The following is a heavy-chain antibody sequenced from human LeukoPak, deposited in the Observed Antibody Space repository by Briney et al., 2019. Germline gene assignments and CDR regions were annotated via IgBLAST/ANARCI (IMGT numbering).Heavy chain of an antibody. J-gene: IGHJ4*02. CDR3: ARLVLGSTSCYFDY. CDR2: VNPSGST. D-gene: IGHD2-2*01. CDR1: GGSFSGYY. Sequence: SETLSLTCAVYGGSFSGYYWSWIRQPPGKGLEWIGEVNPSGSTKYNPSLKSRVTISVDTSKFPFSLKLSSVTAADTAVYYCARLVLGSTSCYFDYWGQGTLVTVSS. V-gene: IGHV4-34*01.